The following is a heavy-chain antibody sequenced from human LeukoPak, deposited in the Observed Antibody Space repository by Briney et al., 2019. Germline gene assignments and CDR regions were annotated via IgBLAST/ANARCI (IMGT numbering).Heavy chain of an antibody. V-gene: IGHV3-48*03. CDR3: ARDDFWSGNLDY. CDR1: GFTFRSYE. CDR2: IGPSGDTI. D-gene: IGHD3-3*01. J-gene: IGHJ4*02. Sequence: GGSLRLSCAASGFTFRSYEMNWVRQAPGKGLEWVSNIGPSGDTIYYADSVKGRFTISRDNAKNSLYLQMNSLRAEDTAVYYCARDDFWSGNLDYWGQGTLVTVSS.